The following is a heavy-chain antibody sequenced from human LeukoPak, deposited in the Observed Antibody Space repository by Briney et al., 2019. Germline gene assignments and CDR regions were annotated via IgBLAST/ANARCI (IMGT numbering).Heavy chain of an antibody. CDR3: ARLDSSSWYDAFDI. V-gene: IGHV4-39*07. CDR1: GGSISSSSYY. D-gene: IGHD6-13*01. CDR2: IYYSGST. J-gene: IGHJ3*02. Sequence: SETLSLTCTVSGGSISSSSYYWGWIRQPPGKGLEWIGSIYYSGSTYYNPSLKSRVTISVDTSKNQFSLKLSSVTAADTAVYYCARLDSSSWYDAFDIWGQGTMVTVSS.